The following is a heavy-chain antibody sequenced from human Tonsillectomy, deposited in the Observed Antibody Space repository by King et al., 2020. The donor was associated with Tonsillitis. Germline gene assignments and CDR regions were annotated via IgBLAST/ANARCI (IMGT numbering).Heavy chain of an antibody. CDR3: ARDQATVDYYDSSGYSSFDY. Sequence: VQLVESGAEVKKPGASVKVSCKASGYTFTDYYMHWVRQAPGQGLEWMGWINPNSGGTKYAQKFRGRVTVTRDTSIRTAYMELSRLRADDTAVYYCARDQATVDYYDSSGYSSFDYWGQGTLVTVSS. CDR2: INPNSGGT. J-gene: IGHJ4*02. CDR1: GYTFTDYY. V-gene: IGHV1-2*02. D-gene: IGHD3-22*01.